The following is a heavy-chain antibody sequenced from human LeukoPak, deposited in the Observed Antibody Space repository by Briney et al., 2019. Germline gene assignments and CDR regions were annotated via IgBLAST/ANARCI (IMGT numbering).Heavy chain of an antibody. CDR1: GYTFTNYD. V-gene: IGHV1-8*01. J-gene: IGHJ2*01. D-gene: IGHD3-10*01. Sequence: GASVKVSCKASGYTFTNYDFNWVRQATGQGLEWMGWVSPTSGKTEYAQKFQGRVTMTRNASISTVYMELNSLRSEDTAVYYCARGRAVWFGAGWYYDLWGRGTLVTVSS. CDR2: VSPTSGKT. CDR3: ARGRAVWFGAGWYYDL.